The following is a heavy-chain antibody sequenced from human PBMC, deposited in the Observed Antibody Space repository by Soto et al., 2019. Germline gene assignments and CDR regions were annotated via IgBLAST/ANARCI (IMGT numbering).Heavy chain of an antibody. V-gene: IGHV1-46*01. Sequence: QVQLVQSGTEVKQPGASVKVSCKASGYTLTNYYMHWVRQAPGQGPEWMGVINPGGDTTTYAQKFQGRVTLTRDTPTSTVYMELSSLTFEDTAVYFCARGWRTYGNFWGQGTLVTVSS. CDR3: ARGWRTYGNF. CDR1: GYTLTNYY. D-gene: IGHD3-10*01. J-gene: IGHJ4*02. CDR2: INPGGDTT.